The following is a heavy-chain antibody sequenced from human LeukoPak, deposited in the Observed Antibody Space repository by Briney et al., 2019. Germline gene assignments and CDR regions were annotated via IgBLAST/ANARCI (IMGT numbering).Heavy chain of an antibody. V-gene: IGHV5-51*01. CDR2: ISPDDSDI. J-gene: IGHJ3*01. D-gene: IGHD3-10*02. Sequence: GESPEISCKGSGYSFANSWIGWVRQMPGRGLEWVGLISPDDSDIRYSPSFQGQVIISADKAISTVYLQWSSLKASDTATYYCARRGAPITLFHDAFDLWGPGTMVTGSS. CDR3: ARRGAPITLFHDAFDL. CDR1: GYSFANSW.